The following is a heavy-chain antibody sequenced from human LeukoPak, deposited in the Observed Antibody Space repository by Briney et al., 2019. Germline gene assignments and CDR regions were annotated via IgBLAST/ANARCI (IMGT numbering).Heavy chain of an antibody. J-gene: IGHJ5*02. Sequence: PGGSLRLSCAASGFTFSSYNMNWVRQAPGKGLEWVSYISPSSTRIDYAASVRGRFTISRDNAKSSLYLQVNSLRAEDTAVYYCVRGGPSTWSWGQGTLVTVSS. V-gene: IGHV3-48*04. CDR1: GFTFSSYN. CDR2: ISPSSTRI. D-gene: IGHD2-15*01. CDR3: VRGGPSTWS.